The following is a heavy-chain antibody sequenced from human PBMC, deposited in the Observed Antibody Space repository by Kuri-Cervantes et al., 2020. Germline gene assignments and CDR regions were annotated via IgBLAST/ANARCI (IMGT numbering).Heavy chain of an antibody. CDR1: GFTFDDYG. Sequence: GESLKISCAASGFTFDDYGMSWVRQAPGKGLEWVSGINWNGGSTGYADSVKGRFTISRDNAKNSLYLQMNSLKTEDTAVYYCTTETSGYSSGWFDYWGQGTLVTVSS. D-gene: IGHD6-19*01. CDR2: INWNGGST. CDR3: TTETSGYSSGWFDY. J-gene: IGHJ5*01. V-gene: IGHV3-20*04.